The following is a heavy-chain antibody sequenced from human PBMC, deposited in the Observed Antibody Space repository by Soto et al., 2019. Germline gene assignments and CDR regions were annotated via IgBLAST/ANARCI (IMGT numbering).Heavy chain of an antibody. Sequence: ASVKVSFKASGYTFTGYYMHWVRQAPGQGLERMGWINPNSGGTKYAQKFQGRVTMTRDTSISTAYMELSRLRSDDTAVYYCARESKVYNWNYHYYYYGMDVWGLGTTVTVSS. CDR3: ARESKVYNWNYHYYYYGMDV. CDR1: GYTFTGYY. CDR2: INPNSGGT. V-gene: IGHV1-2*02. D-gene: IGHD1-7*01. J-gene: IGHJ6*02.